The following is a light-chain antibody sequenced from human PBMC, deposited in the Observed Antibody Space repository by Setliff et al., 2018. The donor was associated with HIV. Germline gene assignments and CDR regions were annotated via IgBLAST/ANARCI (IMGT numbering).Light chain of an antibody. J-gene: IGLJ1*01. V-gene: IGLV2-23*02. CDR3: CSYTSSTTYG. CDR2: EVN. CDR1: RSDIGTYDL. Sequence: QSALTQPASVSGSPGQSSTISCTGTRSDIGTYDLVSWYRQYPGKAPKLIIYEVNRRPAGVSDRLSGSKSGNTASLTISGLRAEDEATYYCCSYTSSTTYGFGTGTKVTVL.